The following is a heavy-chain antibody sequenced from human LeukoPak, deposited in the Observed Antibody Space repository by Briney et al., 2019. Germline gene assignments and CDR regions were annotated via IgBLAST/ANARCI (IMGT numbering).Heavy chain of an antibody. D-gene: IGHD3-22*01. J-gene: IGHJ3*02. CDR2: ISAYNGNT. V-gene: IGHV1-18*01. CDR3: AREYYDSSGYYFDAFDI. Sequence: ASVKVSCKASGYTFTSYGISWVRQAPGQGLEWMGWISAYNGNTNYAQKLQGRVTMTTDTSTSTAYMELRSLRSDDTAVYYCAREYYDSSGYYFDAFDIWGQGTMVTVSS. CDR1: GYTFTSYG.